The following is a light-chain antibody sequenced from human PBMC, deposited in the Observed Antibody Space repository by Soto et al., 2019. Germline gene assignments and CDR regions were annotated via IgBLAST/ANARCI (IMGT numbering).Light chain of an antibody. CDR3: QLSYSTPLT. Sequence: DIQMTQSPSSLSASVGDRVTITCRASQSISSYLHWYQQKPGKAPRLLTYAASSLQSGVPSRFHGTGSETDFTLTISSLQPEDFATCYCQLSYSTPLTLGPGTKVDIK. CDR2: AAS. CDR1: QSISSY. J-gene: IGKJ3*01. V-gene: IGKV1-39*01.